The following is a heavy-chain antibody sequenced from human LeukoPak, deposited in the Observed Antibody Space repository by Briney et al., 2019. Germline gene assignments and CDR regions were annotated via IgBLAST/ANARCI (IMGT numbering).Heavy chain of an antibody. J-gene: IGHJ6*02. D-gene: IGHD3-10*01. CDR2: MNPNSGNT. CDR1: GYSFSTFD. Sequence: ASLKASCKTSGYSFSTFDSNWVRQATGQGLEWMGWMNPNSGNTNYEQKFQGRLTMTRDTSISTAYMELSSLRSEDTAVYYCARGGILVQGVTILYGMDVWGQGTTVTVSS. V-gene: IGHV1-8*01. CDR3: ARGGILVQGVTILYGMDV.